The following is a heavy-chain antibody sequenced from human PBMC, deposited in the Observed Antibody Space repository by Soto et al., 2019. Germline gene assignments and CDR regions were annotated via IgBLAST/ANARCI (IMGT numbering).Heavy chain of an antibody. CDR1: GFTFSSYG. V-gene: IGHV3-33*01. CDR2: IWYDGSNK. J-gene: IGHJ4*02. Sequence: GGSLRLSCAASGFTFSSYGMHWVRQAPGKGLEWVAVIWYDGSNKYYADSVKGRFTISRDNSKNTLYLQMNSLRAEDTAVYYCARDQGRKGPTPVGFYWGQGTLVTVSS. D-gene: IGHD2-15*01. CDR3: ARDQGRKGPTPVGFY.